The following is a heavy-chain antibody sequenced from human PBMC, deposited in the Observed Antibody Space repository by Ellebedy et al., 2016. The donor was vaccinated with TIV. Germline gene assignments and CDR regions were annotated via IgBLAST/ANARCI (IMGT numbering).Heavy chain of an antibody. V-gene: IGHV5-10-1*01. CDR3: ARLPVTTSEHFQY. J-gene: IGHJ1*01. CDR2: INPSDSDT. Sequence: GESLKISCKGSGYSFTTYWISWVRQMPGKGLEWVGRINPSDSDTSYGPSSQGHVTISADKSINTAYLEWSSLKASDSAMYYCARLPVTTSEHFQYWGQGTLVTVSS. D-gene: IGHD4-17*01. CDR1: GYSFTTYW.